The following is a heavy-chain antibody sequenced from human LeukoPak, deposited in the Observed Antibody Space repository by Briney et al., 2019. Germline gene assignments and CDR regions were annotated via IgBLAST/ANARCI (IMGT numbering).Heavy chain of an antibody. CDR2: IKSKTDGGTT. D-gene: IGHD4-17*01. V-gene: IGHV3-15*01. CDR1: GFTFSNAW. Sequence: PGGSLRLACAASGFTFSNAWMSWVRQAPGKGLEWVGRIKSKTDGGTTDYAAPVKGRFTISRDDSKNTLYLQMNSLKTEDTAVYYCTTDPTPGEGGYWGQGTLVTVSS. CDR3: TTDPTPGEGGY. J-gene: IGHJ4*02.